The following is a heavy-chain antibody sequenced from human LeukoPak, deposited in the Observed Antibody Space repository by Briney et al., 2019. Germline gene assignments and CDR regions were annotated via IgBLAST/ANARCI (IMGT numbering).Heavy chain of an antibody. CDR2: MNPNSGNT. V-gene: IGHV1-8*01. CDR3: AIEAGVVVPAATNWFDP. Sequence: GASVTVSCKASGYTFTSYDINWVRQATGQGLEWMGWMNPNSGNTGYAQKFQGRVTMTRNTSISTAYMELSSLRSEDTAVYYCAIEAGVVVPAATNWFDPWGQGTLVTVSS. J-gene: IGHJ5*02. D-gene: IGHD2-2*01. CDR1: GYTFTSYD.